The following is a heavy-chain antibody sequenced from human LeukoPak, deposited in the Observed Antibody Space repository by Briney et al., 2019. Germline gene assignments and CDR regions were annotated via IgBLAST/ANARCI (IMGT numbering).Heavy chain of an antibody. V-gene: IGHV3-23*01. Sequence: QPGGSLRLSCAASGFTFSSYAMSSVPQAPGKGLERVPHINCRGGSTYYADSVKGRFTISRDNSKNPLYLQMNSLRAEDTAVYYCAREKGYGAIWNWFDPWGQGTLVTVSS. CDR3: AREKGYGAIWNWFDP. CDR1: GFTFSSYA. CDR2: INCRGGST. J-gene: IGHJ5*02. D-gene: IGHD4-17*01.